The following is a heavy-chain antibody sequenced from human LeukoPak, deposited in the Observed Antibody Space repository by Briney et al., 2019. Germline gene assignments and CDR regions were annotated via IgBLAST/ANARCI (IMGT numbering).Heavy chain of an antibody. J-gene: IGHJ4*02. D-gene: IGHD2-21*02. V-gene: IGHV4-39*01. Sequence: SETLSLTCTVSGGSIRSSGYYWDWIRQPPGKVLEYIGSIYFTGGTYYNPSLKSRVTISVDTSKNQFSLNLSSVTAADTAVYYCARGGYCGGDCYFYYWGQGTLVTVSS. CDR3: ARGGYCGGDCYFYY. CDR1: GGSIRSSGYY. CDR2: IYFTGGT.